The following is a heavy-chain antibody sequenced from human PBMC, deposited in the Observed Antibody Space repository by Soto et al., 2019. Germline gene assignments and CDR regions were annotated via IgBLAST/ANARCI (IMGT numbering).Heavy chain of an antibody. D-gene: IGHD3-16*01. CDR3: TRDWGGASSN. J-gene: IGHJ4*02. Sequence: EVQLVESGGGLVQPGGSLRLSCEASGYTFSNYWMHWVRQAPGMGLVWVSRIDNDGRTTNSADSVMGRFTISRDNAKDPLYQQMYSRRAEDTGVYYCTRDWGGASSNWGAGTLVTVSS. CDR1: GYTFSNYW. CDR2: IDNDGRTT. V-gene: IGHV3-74*01.